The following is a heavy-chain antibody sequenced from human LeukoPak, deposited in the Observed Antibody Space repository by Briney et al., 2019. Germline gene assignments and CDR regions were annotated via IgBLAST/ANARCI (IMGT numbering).Heavy chain of an antibody. CDR1: GYTFTSYD. D-gene: IGHD2-2*01. Sequence: SVKVSCMASGYTFTSYDINWLRQAPGQGLEWMGGIIPMFGKANYAQKFQGRVTTTADKATSTAYMELCSLRSEDTAVYYCAGGRTEIVVVPGTLRSYYFDYWGQGTLVTVSS. CDR2: IIPMFGKA. V-gene: IGHV1-69*06. CDR3: AGGRTEIVVVPGTLRSYYFDY. J-gene: IGHJ4*02.